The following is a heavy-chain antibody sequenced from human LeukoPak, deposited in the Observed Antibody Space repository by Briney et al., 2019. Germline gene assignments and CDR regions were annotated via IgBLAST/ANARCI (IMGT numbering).Heavy chain of an antibody. D-gene: IGHD2-21*02. V-gene: IGHV4-4*07. Sequence: SETLSLTCTVPGGSISSYYWSWIRQPAGKGLEWIGRIYTSGSTNYNPSLKSRVTMSVDTSKNQFSLKLSSVTAADTAVYYCARYGRTVTPDYYYYYYMDVWGKGTTVTISS. J-gene: IGHJ6*03. CDR3: ARYGRTVTPDYYYYYYMDV. CDR1: GGSISSYY. CDR2: IYTSGST.